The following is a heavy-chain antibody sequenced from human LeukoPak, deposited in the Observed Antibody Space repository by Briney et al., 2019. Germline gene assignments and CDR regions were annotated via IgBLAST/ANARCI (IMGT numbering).Heavy chain of an antibody. V-gene: IGHV3-48*04. J-gene: IGHJ4*02. Sequence: PGGSLRLSCAASGFTLSSYSMNWVRQAPGKGLEWVSYISSSSSTIYYADSVKGRFTISRDNAKNSLYLQMNSLRAEDTAVYYCARDLQRYYDSSGYSDYWGQGTLVTVSS. CDR2: ISSSSSTI. D-gene: IGHD3-22*01. CDR1: GFTLSSYS. CDR3: ARDLQRYYDSSGYSDY.